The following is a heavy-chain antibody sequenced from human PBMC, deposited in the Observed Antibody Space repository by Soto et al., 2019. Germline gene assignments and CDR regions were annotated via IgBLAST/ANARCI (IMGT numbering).Heavy chain of an antibody. CDR1: GYTFTSHY. CDR3: AREHSYGARGSAFDI. D-gene: IGHD5-18*01. CDR2: INPSGGST. J-gene: IGHJ3*02. Sequence: ASVNVSCKASGYTFTSHYMHWVRQAPGQGREWMGIINPSGGSTSYAQKFQGRVTMTRDTSTSTGYMELSSLRSEDTAVYYCAREHSYGARGSAFDIWGQGTMVTVSS. V-gene: IGHV1-46*01.